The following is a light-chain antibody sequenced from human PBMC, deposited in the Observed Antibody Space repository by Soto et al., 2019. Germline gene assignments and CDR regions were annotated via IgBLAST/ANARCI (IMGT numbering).Light chain of an antibody. Sequence: EIVLTQSPGTLSLSPGERATLSCRASQSVNSNFFAWYQQKPGQAPRLLIYGVSTRATGIPDRFTGSGSGTDFALTISGLEPEDCAIYYCQQYGSSPRSFGQGNKVEIK. J-gene: IGKJ2*03. V-gene: IGKV3-20*01. CDR3: QQYGSSPRS. CDR2: GVS. CDR1: QSVNSNF.